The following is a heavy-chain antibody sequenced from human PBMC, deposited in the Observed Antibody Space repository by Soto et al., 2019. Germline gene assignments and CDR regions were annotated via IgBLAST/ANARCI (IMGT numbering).Heavy chain of an antibody. J-gene: IGHJ6*02. CDR3: ARDSGYYDFWSGYGPGHYYYYYGMDV. CDR2: IYYSGST. Sequence: SETLSLTCTVSGGSISSYYWSWIRQPPGKGLEWIGYIYYSGSTNYNPSLKSRVTISVDTSKNQFSLKLSSVTAADTAVYYCARDSGYYDFWSGYGPGHYYYYYGMDVWGQGTTVTVSS. CDR1: GGSISSYY. V-gene: IGHV4-59*01. D-gene: IGHD3-3*01.